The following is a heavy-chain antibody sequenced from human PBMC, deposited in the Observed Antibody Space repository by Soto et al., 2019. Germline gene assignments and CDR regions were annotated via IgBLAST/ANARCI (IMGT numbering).Heavy chain of an antibody. Sequence: QVQLVQSGAEVKKPGSSVKVSCKASGGTFITFTISWVRQAPGQGLEWMGGIIPIFGTPNYAQKFQGRVTITADESTSTAYMELSSLGAEDTAVYYCVGVGGGLAGNAKWFDPWGQGTLVTVSS. D-gene: IGHD6-19*01. CDR3: VGVGGGLAGNAKWFDP. CDR1: GGTFITFT. J-gene: IGHJ5*02. V-gene: IGHV1-69*12. CDR2: IIPIFGTP.